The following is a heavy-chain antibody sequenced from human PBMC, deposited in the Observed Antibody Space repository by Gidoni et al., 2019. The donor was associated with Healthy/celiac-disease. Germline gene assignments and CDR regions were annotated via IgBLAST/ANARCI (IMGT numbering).Heavy chain of an antibody. CDR2: INPSGGST. CDR1: GYTFTSYY. CDR3: ARDRHYYDTRGNWFDP. D-gene: IGHD3-22*01. V-gene: IGHV1-46*01. J-gene: IGHJ5*02. Sequence: QVQLVQSGAEVKKPGASVKVSCKASGYTFTSYYMHWVRQAPGQGLEWMGIINPSGGSTSYAQKFQGRVTMTRDTSTSTVYMELSSLRSEDTAVYYCARDRHYYDTRGNWFDPWGQGTLVTVSS.